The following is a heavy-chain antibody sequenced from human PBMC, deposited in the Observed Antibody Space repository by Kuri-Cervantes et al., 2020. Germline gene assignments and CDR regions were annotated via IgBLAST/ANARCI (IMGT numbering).Heavy chain of an antibody. J-gene: IGHJ3*02. CDR1: GFTFSSYG. Sequence: GESLKISCAASGFTFSSYGMHWVRQAPGKGLEWVAVIWYDGSNKYYADSVKGRFTISRDNSKNTLYLQMNSLRAEDTAVYYCARGGFLDILTGLRDTDAFDIWGQGTMVIVSS. V-gene: IGHV3-33*01. D-gene: IGHD3-9*01. CDR3: ARGGFLDILTGLRDTDAFDI. CDR2: IWYDGSNK.